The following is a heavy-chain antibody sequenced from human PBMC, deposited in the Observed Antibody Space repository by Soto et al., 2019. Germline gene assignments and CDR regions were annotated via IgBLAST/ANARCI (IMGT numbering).Heavy chain of an antibody. CDR3: ARDEYGDFFDY. CDR2: ISSLSNHI. Sequence: EVQLVESGGGLVKPGGSLRLSCAASGLRFSSYSMNWVRQAPGRGLEWVSSISSLSNHIYYADSVKGRFTISRDNAKNTLYLQMNSLRAEDTAVYYCARDEYGDFFDYWGQGTLVTVSS. D-gene: IGHD4-17*01. V-gene: IGHV3-21*01. CDR1: GLRFSSYS. J-gene: IGHJ4*02.